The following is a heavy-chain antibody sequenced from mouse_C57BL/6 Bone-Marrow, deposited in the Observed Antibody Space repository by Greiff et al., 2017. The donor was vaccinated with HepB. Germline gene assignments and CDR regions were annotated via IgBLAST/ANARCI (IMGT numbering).Heavy chain of an antibody. CDR3: ARGGTIIGSSTYYAMDY. J-gene: IGHJ4*01. V-gene: IGHV1-63*01. CDR2: IYPGGGYT. Sequence: VKLQESGAELVRPGTSVKMSCKASGYTFTNYWIGWAKQRPGHGLEWIGDIYPGGGYTNYNEKFKGKATLTADKSSSTAYMQFSSLTSEDSAIYYCARGGTIIGSSTYYAMDYWGQGTSVTVSS. CDR1: GYTFTNYW. D-gene: IGHD1-1*01.